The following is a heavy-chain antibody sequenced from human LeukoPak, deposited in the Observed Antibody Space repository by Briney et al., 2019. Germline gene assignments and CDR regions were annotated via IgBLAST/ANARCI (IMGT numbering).Heavy chain of an antibody. CDR2: INSNSGGT. D-gene: IGHD3-3*01. Sequence: GASVKVSCKASGYTFTGYYMHWVRQAPGQGLEWMGWINSNSGGTNYAQKFQGRVTMTRDMSTSTVYMELSSLRSEDTAVYYCARGPHKRTYDRDNWFDPWGQGTLVTVSS. J-gene: IGHJ5*02. V-gene: IGHV1-2*02. CDR1: GYTFTGYY. CDR3: ARGPHKRTYDRDNWFDP.